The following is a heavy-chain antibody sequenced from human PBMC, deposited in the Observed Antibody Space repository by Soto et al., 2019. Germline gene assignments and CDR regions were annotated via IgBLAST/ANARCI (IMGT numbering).Heavy chain of an antibody. V-gene: IGHV4-61*01. CDR3: ATAPEVPWFGD. J-gene: IGHJ5*02. D-gene: IGHD2-2*01. CDR2: IYYSGST. CDR1: GGSVSSGSYY. Sequence: QVQLQESGPGLVKPSETLSLTCTVSGGSVSSGSYYWSWIRQPPGKGLEWIGYIYYSGSTNYNPALKTRVTISVDTSKNQCSLKLSSVTAAYTAVYYCATAPEVPWFGDWGQGTLVTVSS.